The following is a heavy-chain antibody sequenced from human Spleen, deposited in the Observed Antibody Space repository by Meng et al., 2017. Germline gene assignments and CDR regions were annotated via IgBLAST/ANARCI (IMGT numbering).Heavy chain of an antibody. Sequence: GGSLRLSCAASGFSFSRCWMTWVRQTPGKGLDWVANKKQDGSERYHVDSVKGRFTISRDNSKNTLYLQMNSLRGEDTAVYYCAKEPYDTSGYFQDYWGQGTLVTVSS. J-gene: IGHJ4*02. CDR2: KKQDGSER. V-gene: IGHV3-7*03. D-gene: IGHD3-22*01. CDR3: AKEPYDTSGYFQDY. CDR1: GFSFSRCW.